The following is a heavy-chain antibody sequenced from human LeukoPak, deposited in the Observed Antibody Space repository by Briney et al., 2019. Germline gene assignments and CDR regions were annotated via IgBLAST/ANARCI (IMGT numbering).Heavy chain of an antibody. CDR3: VKDANYFDSGSYLIPFDS. V-gene: IGHV3-23*01. J-gene: IGHJ4*02. CDR2: ISGSGSRT. CDR1: GFTFSRCA. Sequence: GGSLRLSCAASGFTFSRCAMGWVRQTPGKGLEWVAGISGSGSRTYYADAVKGRFNISRDNSKNTLYLQINGLRAEDTAVYYCVKDANYFDSGSYLIPFDSWGQGTLVTVSS. D-gene: IGHD3-22*01.